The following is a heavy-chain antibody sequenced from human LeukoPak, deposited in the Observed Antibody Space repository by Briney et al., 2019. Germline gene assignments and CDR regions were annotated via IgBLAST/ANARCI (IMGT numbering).Heavy chain of an antibody. CDR3: ARRAAWGYYDNSGYYWFDP. CDR2: IYPGDSDT. V-gene: IGHV5-51*01. CDR1: GYSFTSYW. D-gene: IGHD3-22*01. Sequence: GESLKISCKGSGYSFTSYWIGWVRQMPGKGLEWMGIIYPGDSDTRYSPSFQGQVTISADKSISTAYLQWSSLKASDTAMYYCARRAAWGYYDNSGYYWFDPWGQGTLVTVSS. J-gene: IGHJ5*02.